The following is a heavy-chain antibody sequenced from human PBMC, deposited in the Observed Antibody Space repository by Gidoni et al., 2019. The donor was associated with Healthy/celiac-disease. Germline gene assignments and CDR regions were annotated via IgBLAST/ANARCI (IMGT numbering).Heavy chain of an antibody. D-gene: IGHD3-22*01. CDR3: ARVPYYYYDSSGFFDY. Sequence: QVQLVESGGGVVQPGRSLRLSCAASGFTFSSYAMHWVRQAPGKGLEWVAVISYDGSNKYYADSVKGRFTISRDNSKNTLYLQMNSLRAEDTAVYYCARVPYYYYDSSGFFDYWGQGTLVTVSS. V-gene: IGHV3-30-3*01. J-gene: IGHJ4*02. CDR1: GFTFSSYA. CDR2: ISYDGSNK.